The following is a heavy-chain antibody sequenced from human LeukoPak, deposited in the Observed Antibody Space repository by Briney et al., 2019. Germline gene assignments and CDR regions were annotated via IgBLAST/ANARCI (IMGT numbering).Heavy chain of an antibody. D-gene: IGHD6-19*01. CDR1: GYTLTELS. Sequence: ASVKVSCKVSGYTLTELSMHWVRQAPGKGLEWMGGFDPEDGETIYAQKFQGRVTMTEDTSTDTAYMELSSLRAEDTAVYYCARDKARYSSGWSEDWGQGTLVTVSS. J-gene: IGHJ4*02. V-gene: IGHV1-24*01. CDR3: ARDKARYSSGWSED. CDR2: FDPEDGET.